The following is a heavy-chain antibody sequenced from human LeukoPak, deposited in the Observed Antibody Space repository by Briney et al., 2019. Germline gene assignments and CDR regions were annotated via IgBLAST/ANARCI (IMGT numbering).Heavy chain of an antibody. CDR3: ARETYTSGWSPGDY. CDR2: ISSSTSYT. Sequence: PGGSLRLSCAAPGFTFSSYSMNWVRQAPGKGLDWVSSISSSTSYTYYADSVKGRFTISRDNAKNSLYLQMNSLRAEDTAVYYCARETYTSGWSPGDYWGQGTLVTVSS. J-gene: IGHJ4*02. D-gene: IGHD6-19*01. V-gene: IGHV3-21*01. CDR1: GFTFSSYS.